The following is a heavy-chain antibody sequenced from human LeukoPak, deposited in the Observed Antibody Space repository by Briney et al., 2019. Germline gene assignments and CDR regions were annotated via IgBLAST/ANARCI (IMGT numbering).Heavy chain of an antibody. V-gene: IGHV4-59*01. CDR2: IYYSGST. D-gene: IGHD6-13*01. Sequence: SETLSLXCTVSGGSISSYYWSWIRQPPGKGLEWIGYIYYSGSTNYNPSLKSRVTISVDTSKNQFSLKLSSVTAADTAVYYCGCIAAAGTGGADYWGQGTLVTVSS. CDR1: GGSISSYY. CDR3: GCIAAAGTGGADY. J-gene: IGHJ4*02.